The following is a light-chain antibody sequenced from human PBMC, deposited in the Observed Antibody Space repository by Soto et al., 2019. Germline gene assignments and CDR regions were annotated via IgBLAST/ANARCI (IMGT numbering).Light chain of an antibody. CDR3: AAWDDSLIGV. Sequence: QPVLTQPPSASGTPGQRVTISCSGSSSNIGSNTVNWYQQLPRTAPKLLIYSNNQRPSGVPDRFSGSKSGTSASLAINGLQSEDEADYYCAAWDDSLIGVFGGGTKLTVL. CDR1: SSNIGSNT. CDR2: SNN. J-gene: IGLJ2*01. V-gene: IGLV1-44*01.